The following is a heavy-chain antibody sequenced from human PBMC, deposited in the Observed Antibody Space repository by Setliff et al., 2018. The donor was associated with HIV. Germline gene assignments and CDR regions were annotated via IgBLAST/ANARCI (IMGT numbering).Heavy chain of an antibody. D-gene: IGHD2-21*02. CDR3: ASIDSGGDCYSYYYYGMDV. J-gene: IGHJ6*02. CDR1: GYTFSYA. Sequence: ASVKVSCKASGYTFSYAMHWVRQAPGQRLEWMGWINAGNGNTKYSQKFQGRVTITRDTSASTAHMELSSLRSEDTAVYYCASIDSGGDCYSYYYYGMDVWGQGTRVTVSS. CDR2: INAGNGNT. V-gene: IGHV1-3*01.